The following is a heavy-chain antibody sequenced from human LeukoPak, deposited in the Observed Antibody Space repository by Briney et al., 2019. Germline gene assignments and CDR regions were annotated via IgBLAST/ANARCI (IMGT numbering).Heavy chain of an antibody. D-gene: IGHD6-19*01. Sequence: GGSLRLSCAASGFTLSTYWMTWVHQAAGKGQEWEANIKQNGSEKYYVDFVKSRFTISRDNAKKLLYLQMNRLRVEDTAVYYCARERGRSGRLGRFDNWGQGTLVTVSP. CDR2: IKQNGSEK. CDR3: ARERGRSGRLGRFDN. CDR1: GFTLSTYW. V-gene: IGHV3-7*01. J-gene: IGHJ4*02.